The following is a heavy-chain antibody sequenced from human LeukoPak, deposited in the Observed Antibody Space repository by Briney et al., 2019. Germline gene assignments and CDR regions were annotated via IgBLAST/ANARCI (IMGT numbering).Heavy chain of an antibody. D-gene: IGHD3-22*01. Sequence: SETLSLTCNVSGGSMSNIYYWGWIRQPPGKGLEWIGNIFYSGITYYNPSLRSRVTIAIDTSKSQFSLKLTSVTAADTAVYYCASGDYYYDSSGYSSPFDYWGQGTLVTVSS. CDR3: ASGDYYYDSSGYSSPFDY. V-gene: IGHV4-39*07. CDR1: GGSMSNIYY. CDR2: IFYSGIT. J-gene: IGHJ4*02.